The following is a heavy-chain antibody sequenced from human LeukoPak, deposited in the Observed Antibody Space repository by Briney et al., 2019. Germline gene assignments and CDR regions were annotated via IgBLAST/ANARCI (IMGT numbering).Heavy chain of an antibody. CDR1: GYTFTGYY. D-gene: IGHD3-10*01. V-gene: IGHV1-2*02. CDR2: IKPNSGGT. Sequence: ASVKLSCKASGYTFTGYYMHWVRQAPGQGLEWMGWIKPNSGGTNYAQKFQRRVTMTRDTSISTAYMELSRLRSDDTAVYYCARHSKWGVTEHYWGKGTLVTVSS. CDR3: ARHSKWGVTEHY. J-gene: IGHJ4*02.